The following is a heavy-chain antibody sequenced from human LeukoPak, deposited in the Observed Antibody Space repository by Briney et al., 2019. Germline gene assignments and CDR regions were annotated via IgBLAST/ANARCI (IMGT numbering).Heavy chain of an antibody. D-gene: IGHD2-2*03. CDR1: GFSLDSYA. V-gene: IGHV3-30*15. CDR2: ISHDGSTK. J-gene: IGHJ4*02. CDR3: ARERWMQSFDS. Sequence: GRSLRLSCAASGFSLDSYAVHRVHQAPGKGLQWVAVISHDGSTKYYADSVKGRFSISRDNSNNTLYLQMSSLRPEDTALYYCARERWMQSFDSWGQGTLVTVSS.